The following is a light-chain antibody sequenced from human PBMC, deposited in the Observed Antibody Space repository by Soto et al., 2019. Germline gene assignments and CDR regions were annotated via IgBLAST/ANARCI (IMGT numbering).Light chain of an antibody. CDR1: QSIRTY. Sequence: DFQMTQSPSPLSASIGDRVTITCRASQSIRTYLNWYQQKPGKAPQLLIYAASRLQSGVPSRFSGSGSGTDFTLTISSLQPEDFATYYCQQSYSTMATFGQGTKVEIK. J-gene: IGKJ1*01. CDR2: AAS. V-gene: IGKV1-39*01. CDR3: QQSYSTMAT.